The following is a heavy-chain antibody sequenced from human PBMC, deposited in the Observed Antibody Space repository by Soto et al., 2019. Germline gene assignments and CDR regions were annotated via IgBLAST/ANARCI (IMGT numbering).Heavy chain of an antibody. V-gene: IGHV4-39*01. CDR3: ARLRVDGDYIYYYYYMDV. J-gene: IGHJ6*03. D-gene: IGHD4-17*01. Sequence: PSETLSLTCTVSGGSISSSSYYWGWIRQPPGKGLEWIGSIYYSGSTYYNPSLKSRVTISADTSKNQFSPKLSSVTAADTAVYYCARLRVDGDYIYYYYYMDVWGKGTTVTVSS. CDR1: GGSISSSSYY. CDR2: IYYSGST.